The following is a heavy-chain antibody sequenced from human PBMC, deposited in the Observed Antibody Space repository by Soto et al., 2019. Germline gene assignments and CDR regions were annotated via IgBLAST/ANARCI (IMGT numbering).Heavy chain of an antibody. J-gene: IGHJ4*02. CDR2: MNPNSGNT. CDR1: GYTFTSYD. CDR3: ARNHTGVSGKDVDY. Sequence: QVQLVQSGAEVKKPGASVKVSCKASGYTFTSYDINWVRQATGQGLEWMGWMNPNSGNTGYAQKFQSRVTMTRNTSIGAAYMELSILRSEETAVNYCARNHTGVSGKDVDYWGQGNLVSVSS. D-gene: IGHD2-8*02. V-gene: IGHV1-8*01.